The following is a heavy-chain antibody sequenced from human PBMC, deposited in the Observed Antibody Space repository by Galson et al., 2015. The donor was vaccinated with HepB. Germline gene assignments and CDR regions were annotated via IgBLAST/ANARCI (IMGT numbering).Heavy chain of an antibody. Sequence: SVKVSCKASGHSLTDYYMHWIRQAPGQGPEWMRRINSNSGGTKYAQKFQGRVTMTRDTYMSTAYMDLRSLRSDDTAVYYCAREYYVDSSGYPDAFDMWGQGTMVTVSS. CDR2: INSNSGGT. D-gene: IGHD3-22*01. J-gene: IGHJ3*02. V-gene: IGHV1-2*06. CDR3: AREYYVDSSGYPDAFDM. CDR1: GHSLTDYY.